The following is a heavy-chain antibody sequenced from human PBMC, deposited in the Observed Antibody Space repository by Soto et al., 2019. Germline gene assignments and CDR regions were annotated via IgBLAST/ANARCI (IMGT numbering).Heavy chain of an antibody. J-gene: IGHJ5*02. Sequence: PSETLSLTCTVSGGSINSYFWSWIRQPPGKGLEWIGYIYYSGSTTYNPSLKSRVTMSVDTSKNQFSLKLSSVTAADAAVYYCARDKASGSYYNYFDPWGQGTLVTVSS. V-gene: IGHV4-59*01. CDR1: GGSINSYF. CDR3: ARDKASGSYYNYFDP. CDR2: IYYSGST. D-gene: IGHD3-10*01.